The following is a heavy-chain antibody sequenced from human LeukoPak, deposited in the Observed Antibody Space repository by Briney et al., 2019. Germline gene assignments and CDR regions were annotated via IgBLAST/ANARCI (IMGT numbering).Heavy chain of an antibody. D-gene: IGHD1-26*01. Sequence: PSETLSLTCTVSGGSISSSSYYWGWIRQPPGKGLEWIGSIYYSGSTYYNPSLKSRVTISVDTSKNQFSLKLSSVTAADTAVYYCARNGYELGGSYWPLAEYFQHWGQGTLVTVSS. CDR3: ARNGYELGGSYWPLAEYFQH. J-gene: IGHJ1*01. CDR1: GGSISSSSYY. CDR2: IYYSGST. V-gene: IGHV4-39*01.